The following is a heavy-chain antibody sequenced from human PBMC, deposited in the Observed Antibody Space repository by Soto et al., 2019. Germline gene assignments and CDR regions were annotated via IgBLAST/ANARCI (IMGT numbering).Heavy chain of an antibody. CDR1: GYTFTSYG. CDR3: ARDREYSYGYYYYYGMDV. D-gene: IGHD5-18*01. CDR2: ISAYNGNT. Sequence: APVQVSCEASGYTFTSYGISCVRQAPGQGLEWMGWISAYNGNTNYAQKLQGRVTMTTDTSTSTAYMELRSLRSDDTAVYYCARDREYSYGYYYYYGMDVWGQGTTVTVSS. V-gene: IGHV1-18*04. J-gene: IGHJ6*02.